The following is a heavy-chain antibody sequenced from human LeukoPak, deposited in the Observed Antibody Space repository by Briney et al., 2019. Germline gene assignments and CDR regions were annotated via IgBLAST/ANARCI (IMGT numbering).Heavy chain of an antibody. D-gene: IGHD3-10*01. CDR3: ATSRGVRGAFDY. Sequence: GSLRVSCAASGFTFNSHDMRWVRQAPGQGLEWVSAIRGSGGSTFYAHSVKGRFAISRDNSKNTVYLQMNSLRAEDTAVYYCATSRGVRGAFDYWGQGTLVTVSS. J-gene: IGHJ4*02. CDR1: GFTFNSHD. CDR2: IRGSGGST. V-gene: IGHV3-23*01.